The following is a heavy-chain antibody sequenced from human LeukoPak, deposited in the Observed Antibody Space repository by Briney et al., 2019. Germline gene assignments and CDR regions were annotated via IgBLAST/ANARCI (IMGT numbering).Heavy chain of an antibody. CDR3: ARDCGGDCYPRYYYGMDV. D-gene: IGHD2-21*02. Sequence: SETLSLTCTVSGGSISSGGYNWSWIRQHPGKGLEWIGCINYSGGTYYNPSLRSRVTMSVDTSKNQFSLDLSSVTAADTAVYYCARDCGGDCYPRYYYGMDVWGQGTTVTVSS. CDR1: GGSISSGGYN. V-gene: IGHV4-31*03. CDR2: INYSGGT. J-gene: IGHJ6*02.